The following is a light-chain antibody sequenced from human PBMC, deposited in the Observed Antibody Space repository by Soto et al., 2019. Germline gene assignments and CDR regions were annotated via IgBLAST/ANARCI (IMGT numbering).Light chain of an antibody. CDR2: EAS. Sequence: EIVLTQSPATLSLPPGERATLSCRASQSVGNNLAWYQQKPGQAPGLLIYEASTRATGIPARFSGSGSGTDFTLTISSLEPEDFAVYYCQQHANWPLTFGGGTKVAIK. CDR1: QSVGNN. V-gene: IGKV3-11*01. J-gene: IGKJ4*01. CDR3: QQHANWPLT.